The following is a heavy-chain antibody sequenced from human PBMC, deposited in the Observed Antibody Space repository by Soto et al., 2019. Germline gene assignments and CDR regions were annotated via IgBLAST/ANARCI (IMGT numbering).Heavy chain of an antibody. CDR2: ISGGSIYI. CDR1: GFTFSNYN. V-gene: IGHV3-21*01. Sequence: GGSLRLSCVASGFTFSNYNMNWVRQAPGKGLEWVSHISGGSIYIHYADSVRGRFTISRDNAKNSVYLQMDSLRVEDTAVYYCAREGAIKPFSSWGQGGLVTVSS. J-gene: IGHJ5*02. CDR3: AREGAIKPFSS.